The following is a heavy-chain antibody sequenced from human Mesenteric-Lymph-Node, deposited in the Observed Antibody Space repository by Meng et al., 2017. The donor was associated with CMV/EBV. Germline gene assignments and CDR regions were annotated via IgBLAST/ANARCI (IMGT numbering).Heavy chain of an antibody. CDR2: INAYNGNT. D-gene: IGHD6-6*01. Sequence: ASVKVSCKASGYTFTSLVISWVRQAPGQGLEWMGRINAYNGNTNCAQKLQGRVTMTTDTSTSTAYMELRSLTSDDTAVYYCARDRVSYSNSSVAVYWGQGTLVTVSS. J-gene: IGHJ4*02. CDR3: ARDRVSYSNSSVAVY. CDR1: GYTFTSLV. V-gene: IGHV1-18*01.